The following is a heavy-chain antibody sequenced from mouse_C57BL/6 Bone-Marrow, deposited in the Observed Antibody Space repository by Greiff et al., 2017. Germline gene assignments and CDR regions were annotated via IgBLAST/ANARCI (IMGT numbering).Heavy chain of an antibody. CDR2: IDPSDRYT. D-gene: IGHD1-1*01. V-gene: IGHV1-50*01. J-gene: IGHJ1*03. CDR3: ARDGSSYGWYFDV. Sequence: VQLQQPGAELVKPGASVKLSCKASGYTFTSYWMQWVKQRPGQGLEWIGEIDPSDRYTNYNQKFKGKATLTVDTSSSTAYMQLSSLTSEDSAVYYCARDGSSYGWYFDVWGTGTTVTVSS. CDR1: GYTFTSYW.